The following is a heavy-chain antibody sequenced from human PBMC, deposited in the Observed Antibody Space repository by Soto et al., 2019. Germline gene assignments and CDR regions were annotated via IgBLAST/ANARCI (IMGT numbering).Heavy chain of an antibody. CDR2: ISSSGSTI. Sequence: GGSLRLSCASSGFTFSDYYMSLFRQAPGKGLEWVSYISSSGSTIYYADSVKGRFTISRDNAKNSLYLQMNSLRAEDTAVYYCARGKGGAVGEDAFDIWGQGTMVTVSS. CDR3: ARGKGGAVGEDAFDI. D-gene: IGHD1-26*01. CDR1: GFTFSDYY. J-gene: IGHJ3*02. V-gene: IGHV3-11*01.